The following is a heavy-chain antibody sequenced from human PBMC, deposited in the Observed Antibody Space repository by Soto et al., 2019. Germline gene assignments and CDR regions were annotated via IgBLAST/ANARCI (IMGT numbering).Heavy chain of an antibody. CDR2: MNPNSGNT. CDR3: ARAQTVTTYFDV. V-gene: IGHV1-8*01. D-gene: IGHD4-17*01. CDR1: GYTFTSYD. Sequence: QVPLVQSGAEVGKPGASVKVSCKASGYTFTSYDINWVRQASGQGLAWMGWMNPNSGNTGSARRCQGRRTMTVTTAISPAYMQPPSLTSEDAAVYYFARAQTVTTYFDVWGRGTLVAVSS. J-gene: IGHJ2*01.